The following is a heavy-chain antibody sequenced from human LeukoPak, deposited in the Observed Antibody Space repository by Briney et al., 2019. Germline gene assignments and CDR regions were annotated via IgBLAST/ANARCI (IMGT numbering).Heavy chain of an antibody. Sequence: QLQLQESGPGLVKPSETLSLTCTVSGGSISSYYWSWIRQPPGKGLAWIGSIYYSGSTNYNPSLKSRVTISVDTSKNQFSLKLSSATAADTAVYYCARDSGLVAPVYDAFDIWGQGTMVTVSS. CDR2: IYYSGST. D-gene: IGHD5-12*01. V-gene: IGHV4-59*01. CDR3: ARDSGLVAPVYDAFDI. J-gene: IGHJ3*02. CDR1: GGSISSYY.